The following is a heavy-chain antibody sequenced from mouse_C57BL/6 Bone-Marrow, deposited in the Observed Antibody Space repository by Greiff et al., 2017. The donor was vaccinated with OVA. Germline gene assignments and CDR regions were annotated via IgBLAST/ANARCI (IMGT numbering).Heavy chain of an antibody. V-gene: IGHV5-4*01. CDR3: AREGLRRRGYAMDY. D-gene: IGHD2-4*01. CDR1: GFTFSSYA. Sequence: EVQLQESGGGLVKPGGSLKLSCAASGFTFSSYAMSWVRQTPEKRLEWVATISDGGSYTYYPDNGKGRFTISRDNAKNNLYLQMSHLKSEGTAMYYCAREGLRRRGYAMDYWGQGTSVTVSS. CDR2: ISDGGSYT. J-gene: IGHJ4*01.